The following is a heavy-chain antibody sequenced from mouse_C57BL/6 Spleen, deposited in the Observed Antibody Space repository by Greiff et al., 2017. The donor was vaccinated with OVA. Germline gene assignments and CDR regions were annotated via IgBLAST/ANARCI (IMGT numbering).Heavy chain of an antibody. J-gene: IGHJ4*01. D-gene: IGHD1-3*01. CDR2: IYPGSGST. V-gene: IGHV1-55*01. Sequence: QVQLQQPGAELVKPGASVKMSCKASGYTFTSYWITWVKQRPGQGLEWIGDIYPGSGSTNYNEKFKSKATLTVDTSSSTAYMQLSSLTSEDSAVDYCARKGEAPEAMDYWGQGTSVTVSS. CDR3: ARKGEAPEAMDY. CDR1: GYTFTSYW.